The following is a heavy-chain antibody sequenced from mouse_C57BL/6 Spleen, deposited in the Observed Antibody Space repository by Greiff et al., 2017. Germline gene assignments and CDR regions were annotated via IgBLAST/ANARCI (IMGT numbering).Heavy chain of an antibody. Sequence: EVQLQQSGPELVKPGASVKISCKASGYTFTDYYMNWVKQSHGKSLEWIGDINPNNGGTSYNQKVKGKAILNVDKSSSTAYMVLSSLTSEDSAVYYCERRGYYGNGHYVDYWGQGTTLTVSS. CDR1: GYTFTDYY. CDR3: ERRGYYGNGHYVDY. J-gene: IGHJ2*01. V-gene: IGHV1-26*01. D-gene: IGHD2-1*01. CDR2: INPNNGGT.